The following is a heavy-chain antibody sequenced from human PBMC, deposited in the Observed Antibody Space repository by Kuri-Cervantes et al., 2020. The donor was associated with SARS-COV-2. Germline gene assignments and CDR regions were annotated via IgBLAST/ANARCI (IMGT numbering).Heavy chain of an antibody. J-gene: IGHJ4*01. D-gene: IGHD7-27*01. CDR2: IYFTGST. Sequence: GSLRLSCAVSGGSISSNSHYWGWIRQLPDKGLEWIGTIYFTGSTYYNPSLRSRITISIDTSKDRFSLKLNSVTAPDAAVYYCARRSWAYYFDFWGQGYLVTVSS. CDR1: GGSISSNSHY. CDR3: ARRSWAYYFDF. V-gene: IGHV4-39*01.